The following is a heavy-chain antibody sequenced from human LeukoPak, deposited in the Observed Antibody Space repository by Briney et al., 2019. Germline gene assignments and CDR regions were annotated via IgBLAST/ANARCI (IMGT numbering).Heavy chain of an antibody. CDR3: ARGESNWFDP. V-gene: IGHV1-69*05. Sequence: SVKVSCKASGGTFSSYAISWVRQAPGQGLEWMGGIIPIFGTANYAQKFQGRVTITTDESTSTAYMELSSLRSGDTAVYYCARGESNWFDPWGQGTLVTVSS. J-gene: IGHJ5*02. CDR2: IIPIFGTA. CDR1: GGTFSSYA.